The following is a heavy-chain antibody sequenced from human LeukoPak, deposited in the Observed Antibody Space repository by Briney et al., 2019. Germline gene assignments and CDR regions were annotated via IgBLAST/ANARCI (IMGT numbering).Heavy chain of an antibody. Sequence: GGSLRLSCAASGFTFNDYYMSGIRQAPGKGLEWLSYINIGGTNTHYADSVKGRFTISRDNAKKSLYLEMNNLRAEDTAVYYCATDGAGFDTWGQGVLVTVSS. V-gene: IGHV3-11*01. CDR2: INIGGTNT. CDR3: ATDGAGFDT. CDR1: GFTFNDYY. J-gene: IGHJ5*02.